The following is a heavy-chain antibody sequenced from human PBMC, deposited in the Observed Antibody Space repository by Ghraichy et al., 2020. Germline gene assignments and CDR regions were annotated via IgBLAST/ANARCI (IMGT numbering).Heavy chain of an antibody. CDR2: IYHSGST. V-gene: IGHV4-38-2*02. Sequence: SETLSLTCTVSGYSISSGYYWGWIRQPPGKGLEWIGSIYHSGSTYYNPSLKSRVTISVDTSKNQFSLKLSSVTAADTAVYYCARVGQWLGYYFDYWAREPWSPSPQ. CDR1: GYSISSGYY. J-gene: IGHJ4*02. D-gene: IGHD6-19*01. CDR3: ARVGQWLGYYFDY.